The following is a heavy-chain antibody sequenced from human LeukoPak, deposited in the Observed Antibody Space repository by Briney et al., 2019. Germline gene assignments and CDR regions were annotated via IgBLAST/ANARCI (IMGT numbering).Heavy chain of an antibody. CDR3: ARRFRNSSSWYYYYYYMDV. J-gene: IGHJ6*03. Sequence: ASVKVSCKASGYTFTSYGISWVRQAPGQGLEWMGWISAYSGNTNYAQKLQGRVTMTTDTSTSTAYMELRSLRSDDTAVYYCARRFRNSSSWYYYYYYMDVWGKGTTVTVSS. D-gene: IGHD6-13*01. V-gene: IGHV1-18*01. CDR2: ISAYSGNT. CDR1: GYTFTSYG.